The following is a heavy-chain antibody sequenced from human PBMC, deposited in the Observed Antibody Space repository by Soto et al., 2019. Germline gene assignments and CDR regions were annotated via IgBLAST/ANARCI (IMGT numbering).Heavy chain of an antibody. V-gene: IGHV3-53*02. D-gene: IGHD2-15*01. CDR1: GFTVSSNY. CDR2: IYSGGST. CDR3: ACGTRGKNYFDY. J-gene: IGHJ4*02. Sequence: EVQLVETGGGLIQPGGSLRLSCAASGFTVSSNYMSWVRQAPGKGLERVSVIYSGGSTYYADSVKGRFTISRDNSKNTLYLQMNSLRAEDTAVYYCACGTRGKNYFDYWGQGTLVTVSS.